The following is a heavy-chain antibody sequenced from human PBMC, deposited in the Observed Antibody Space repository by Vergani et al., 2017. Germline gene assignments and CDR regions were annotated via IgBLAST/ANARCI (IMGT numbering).Heavy chain of an antibody. V-gene: IGHV3-30*02. Sequence: QVQLVESGGGVVQPGGSLRLSCVASGCSVSNSGMHWVRQTPGKGLEWVAFIQYDGSDIFYADFVEGRFTISRDNAQNTLYLQMNSLRVEDTGVYYCARARCIETCYMSNWLDSWGQGTLVTVSS. CDR2: IQYDGSDI. CDR1: GCSVSNSG. D-gene: IGHD3-9*01. J-gene: IGHJ5*01. CDR3: ARARCIETCYMSNWLDS.